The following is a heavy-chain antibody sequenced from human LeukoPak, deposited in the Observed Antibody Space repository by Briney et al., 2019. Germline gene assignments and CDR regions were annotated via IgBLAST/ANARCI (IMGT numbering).Heavy chain of an antibody. CDR3: AKASGSHDYGDYGLDY. CDR2: IRYDGSNK. V-gene: IGHV3-30*02. J-gene: IGHJ4*02. Sequence: SGGSLRLSCAASGFTFSSYGMHWVRQAPGKGLEWVAFIRYDGSNKYYADSVKGRFTISRDNSKNPLYLQMNSLRAEDTAVYYCAKASGSHDYGDYGLDYWGQGTLVTVSS. CDR1: GFTFSSYG. D-gene: IGHD4-17*01.